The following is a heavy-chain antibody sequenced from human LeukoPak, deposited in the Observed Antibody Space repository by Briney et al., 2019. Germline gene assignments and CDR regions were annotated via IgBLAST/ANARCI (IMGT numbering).Heavy chain of an antibody. J-gene: IGHJ4*02. D-gene: IGHD3-10*01. CDR3: ARDHASRWIPLSLLWFGELLDY. CDR2: ISYDGSNK. CDR1: GFTFSSYA. Sequence: PGGSLRLSCAASGFTFSSYAMHWVRQAPGKGLEWVAVISYDGSNKYYADSVKGRFTISRDNSKNTLYLQMNSLRAEDTAVYYCARDHASRWIPLSLLWFGELLDYWGQGTLVTVSS. V-gene: IGHV3-30-3*01.